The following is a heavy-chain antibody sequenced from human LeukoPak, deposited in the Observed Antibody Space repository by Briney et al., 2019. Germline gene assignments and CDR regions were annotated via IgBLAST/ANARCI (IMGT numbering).Heavy chain of an antibody. CDR3: ARDYTYCSGSRCYDRFDY. J-gene: IGHJ4*02. Sequence: GGSLRLSCAASGFTVSSNYMSWVRQAPGKGLECVSVIYSGGSTYYADSVKGRFTISRDNAKNSLYLQMNSLTAEDTAVYYCARDYTYCSGSRCYDRFDYWGQGIRVTVSS. D-gene: IGHD2-15*01. CDR1: GFTVSSNY. V-gene: IGHV3-53*01. CDR2: IYSGGST.